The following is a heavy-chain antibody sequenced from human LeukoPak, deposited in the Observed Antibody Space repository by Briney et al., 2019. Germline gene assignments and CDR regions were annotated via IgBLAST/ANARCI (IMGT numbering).Heavy chain of an antibody. CDR1: GGSFSGYY. CDR2: INHSGST. Sequence: PSETLSLTCAVYGGSFSGYYWSWIRQPPGKGLEWIGEINHSGSTNYNPSLKSRVTISVDTSKNQFSLKLSSVTAADTAVYYCARGTVPVGVWGQGTTVTVSS. J-gene: IGHJ6*02. CDR3: ARGTVPVGV. D-gene: IGHD2-2*01. V-gene: IGHV4-34*01.